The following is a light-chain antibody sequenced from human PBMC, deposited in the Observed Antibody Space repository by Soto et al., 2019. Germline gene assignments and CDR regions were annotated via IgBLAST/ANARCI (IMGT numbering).Light chain of an antibody. V-gene: IGLV2-18*02. Sequence: QSALTQPPSVSGSPGQSVTISCTGTSSDVGSYNRVSWYQQPPGTAPKLMIYEVSNRPSGVPDRFSGSKSGNTASLTISGLQAEDEADYYCPSYTGSSTFLVFGGGTKLTFL. CDR1: SSDVGSYNR. CDR3: PSYTGSSTFLV. CDR2: EVS. J-gene: IGLJ2*01.